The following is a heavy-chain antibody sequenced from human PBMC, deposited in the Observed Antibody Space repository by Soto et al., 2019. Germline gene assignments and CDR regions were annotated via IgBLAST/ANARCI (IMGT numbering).Heavy chain of an antibody. Sequence: SETLSLTCTVSGASIITNNYFWVWIRQSPRRGLELIGSISYSGRTYDNPSLQSRVTISIDASRNQFSLKLTSVTTADTSIYYCARRRASDYGGNHHPYYFDRWGQGTLVTVSS. CDR1: GASIITNNYF. V-gene: IGHV4-39*01. J-gene: IGHJ4*02. CDR2: ISYSGRT. CDR3: ARRRASDYGGNHHPYYFDR. D-gene: IGHD4-17*01.